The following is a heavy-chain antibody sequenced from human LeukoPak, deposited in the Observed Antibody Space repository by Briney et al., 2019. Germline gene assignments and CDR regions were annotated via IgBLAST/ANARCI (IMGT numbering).Heavy chain of an antibody. CDR1: GFTFSSYG. J-gene: IGHJ6*03. CDR3: AKDVSYYYYYMDV. Sequence: TGGSLRLSCAASGFTFSSYGTHWVRQAPGKGLEWVAFIRYDGSNKYYADSVKGRFTISRDNSKNTLYLQMNSLRAEDTAVYYCAKDVSYYYYYMDVWGKGTTVTISS. CDR2: IRYDGSNK. D-gene: IGHD5/OR15-5a*01. V-gene: IGHV3-30*02.